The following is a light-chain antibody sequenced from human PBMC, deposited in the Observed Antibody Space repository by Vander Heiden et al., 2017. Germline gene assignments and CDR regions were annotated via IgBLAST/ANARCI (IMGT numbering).Light chain of an antibody. CDR2: EGS. Sequence: QSALTQPASVAGSPGQSITISCTGTSSAVGRYHLLSWYQQHAGNAPNLMIYEGSKRSSGVANRFSGSKSGNTASLPSSGLQEEDEADYYCFSYAGSSTWVFGGGTKLTVL. V-gene: IGLV2-23*01. CDR1: SSAVGRYHL. CDR3: FSYAGSSTWV. J-gene: IGLJ3*02.